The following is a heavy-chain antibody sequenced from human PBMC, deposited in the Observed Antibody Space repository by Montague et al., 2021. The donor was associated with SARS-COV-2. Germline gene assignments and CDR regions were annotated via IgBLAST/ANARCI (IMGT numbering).Heavy chain of an antibody. CDR2: IYWDDDK. Sequence: PALVKPTQTLTLTCTFSGFSLTTSGVSVNWIRQPPGKALEWLALIYWDDDKRYSSSLGSRLTITKDTSKNQVVLTMTNMDPVDTATYFCAHSSGVGWLPRGWFDSWGQGTLVTVSS. V-gene: IGHV2-5*02. J-gene: IGHJ5*01. CDR3: AHSSGVGWLPRGWFDS. CDR1: GFSLTTSGVS. D-gene: IGHD3-9*01.